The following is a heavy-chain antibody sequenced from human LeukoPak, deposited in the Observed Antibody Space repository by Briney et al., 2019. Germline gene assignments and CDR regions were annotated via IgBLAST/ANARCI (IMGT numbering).Heavy chain of an antibody. V-gene: IGHV4-4*07. D-gene: IGHD3-9*01. CDR2: IYTSGST. J-gene: IGHJ1*01. Sequence: SETLSLTCTVSGGSISSYYWSWIRQSAGKGLEWIGRIYTSGSTNYNPSLKSRVTMSVDTSKNQFSLKLSSVTAADTAVYYCARDTRYYDILTGYYYAEYFQHWGQGTLVTVSS. CDR1: GGSISSYY. CDR3: ARDTRYYDILTGYYYAEYFQH.